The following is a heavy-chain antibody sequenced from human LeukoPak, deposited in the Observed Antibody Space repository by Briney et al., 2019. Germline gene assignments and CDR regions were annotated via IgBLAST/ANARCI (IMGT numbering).Heavy chain of an antibody. D-gene: IGHD3-3*01. V-gene: IGHV3-7*01. Sequence: PGGSLRLSCAASGFILTNYFMSWVRQAPGKGLEWVASIKHDGSEKYYVDSVRGRFTTSRDNTMNSLYLQMSSLRAEDTAVYYCATDRGWRTSGYYLYYFEYWGQGTLVTYSS. J-gene: IGHJ4*02. CDR2: IKHDGSEK. CDR1: GFILTNYF. CDR3: ATDRGWRTSGYYLYYFEY.